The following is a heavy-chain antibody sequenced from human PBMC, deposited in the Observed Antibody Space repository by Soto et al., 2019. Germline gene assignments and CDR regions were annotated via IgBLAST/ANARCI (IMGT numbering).Heavy chain of an antibody. V-gene: IGHV1-18*01. J-gene: IGHJ3*02. CDR3: ARGNRIEAFDI. Sequence: GASVKVSWKASGYTFSSYGFSWVRQAPGQGLEWMGWISAYNGNTNYAQKFQGRVTMTTETSTSTAYMELRSLRSDDTAVYYCARGNRIEAFDIWGQGTMVTVSS. CDR2: ISAYNGNT. D-gene: IGHD2-15*01. CDR1: GYTFSSYG.